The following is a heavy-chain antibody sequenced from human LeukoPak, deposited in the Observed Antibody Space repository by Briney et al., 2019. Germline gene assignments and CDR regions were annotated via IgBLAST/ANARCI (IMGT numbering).Heavy chain of an antibody. V-gene: IGHV1-46*01. CDR3: ARANGGGSGSYYNKPPAFDP. J-gene: IGHJ5*02. CDR1: GYTFTSYY. CDR2: INPSAGST. D-gene: IGHD3-10*01. Sequence: GASVKVSCKASGYTFTSYYMHWVRQAPGQGLEWMGIINPSAGSTSYAQKFQGRVTMTRDTSTSTVYMELSSLRSEDTAVYYCARANGGGSGSYYNKPPAFDPWGQGTLVTVSS.